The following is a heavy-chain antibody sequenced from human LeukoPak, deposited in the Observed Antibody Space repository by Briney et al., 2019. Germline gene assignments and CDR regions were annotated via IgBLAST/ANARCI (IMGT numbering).Heavy chain of an antibody. V-gene: IGHV4-59*01. CDR3: ARALAFDY. CDR1: GGSMRSYY. J-gene: IGHJ4*02. CDR2: IYDSGRT. Sequence: SETLSLTCAVSGGSMRSYYWSWIQQPPGKGLEWIGYIYDSGRTNYNPSLKSRVTISVDTSKNHFSLRLNSVTAADTAVYYCARALAFDYWGQGTLVTVSS.